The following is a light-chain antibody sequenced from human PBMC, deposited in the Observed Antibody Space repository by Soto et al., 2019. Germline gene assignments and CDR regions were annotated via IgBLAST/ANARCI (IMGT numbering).Light chain of an antibody. Sequence: DIQVTQSPSTLSASVGDRVTITCRASQSISGWLAWYQQKPGKAPNLLIYKASILESVVPSRFSGSGSGTEFTLTISGLHPDDFATYNCQQYKNYGSWTFGQETKVEIK. CDR1: QSISGW. CDR2: KAS. V-gene: IGKV1-5*03. J-gene: IGKJ1*01. CDR3: QQYKNYGSWT.